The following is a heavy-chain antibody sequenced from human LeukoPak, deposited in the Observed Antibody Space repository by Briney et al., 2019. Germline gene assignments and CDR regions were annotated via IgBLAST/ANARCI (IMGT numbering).Heavy chain of an antibody. D-gene: IGHD6-13*01. J-gene: IGHJ5*02. V-gene: IGHV1-8*03. Sequence: ASVKVSCKASGYTFTSYDINWVRQATGQGLEWMGWMNPNSGNTGYAQKFRGRVTITRNTSISTAYMELSSLRSEDTAVYYCARESSSWHSNWFDPWGQGTLVTVSS. CDR2: MNPNSGNT. CDR3: ARESSSWHSNWFDP. CDR1: GYTFTSYD.